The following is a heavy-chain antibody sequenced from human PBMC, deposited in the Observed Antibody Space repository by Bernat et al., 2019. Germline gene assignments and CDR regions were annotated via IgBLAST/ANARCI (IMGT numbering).Heavy chain of an antibody. CDR1: GFTFSTYG. Sequence: QVQLVEAGGGVVQPGRSLRLSCAASGFTFSTYGMHWVRQAPGKGLEWVSVIWYDGSNKYYGDSVKGRFTISRDNSKNTLYLQMNSPRAEDTAVYYCARDLYSSNLDYFYGLEVWGQGTTVTVSS. J-gene: IGHJ6*02. CDR3: ARDLYSSNLDYFYGLEV. D-gene: IGHD6-13*01. CDR2: IWYDGSNK. V-gene: IGHV3-33*01.